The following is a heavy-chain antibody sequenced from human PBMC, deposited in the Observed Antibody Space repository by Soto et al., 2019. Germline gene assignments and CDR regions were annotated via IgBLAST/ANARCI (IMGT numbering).Heavy chain of an antibody. CDR1: GYSFTSYW. Sequence: GECLKISCKGSGYSFTSYWNSWVRQMPGKGLEWMGRIDPSDSYTNYSPSFQGHVTISADKSISTAYLQWSSLKASDTAMYYCARSRGYYYGMDVWGQGTTVTVSS. V-gene: IGHV5-10-1*01. CDR2: IDPSDSYT. CDR3: ARSRGYYYGMDV. D-gene: IGHD2-2*01. J-gene: IGHJ6*02.